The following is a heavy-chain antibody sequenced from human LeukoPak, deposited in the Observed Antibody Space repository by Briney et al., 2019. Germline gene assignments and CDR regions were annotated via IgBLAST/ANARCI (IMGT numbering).Heavy chain of an antibody. Sequence: SETLSLTCTVSGGSVSNYYWSWIRQPPGKGLEWIGFISYSGSTYYNPSLKSRVTISVDTSKNQFSLKLSSVTAADTAVYYCARHMVRGVTRIDAFDIWGQGTMVTVSS. J-gene: IGHJ3*02. V-gene: IGHV4-59*04. CDR3: ARHMVRGVTRIDAFDI. CDR1: GGSVSNYY. CDR2: ISYSGST. D-gene: IGHD3-10*01.